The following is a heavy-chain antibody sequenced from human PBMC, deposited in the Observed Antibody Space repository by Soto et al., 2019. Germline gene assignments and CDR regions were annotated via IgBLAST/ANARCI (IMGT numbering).Heavy chain of an antibody. V-gene: IGHV1-18*01. CDR1: GYSFTNYD. Sequence: VASVKVSCKASGYSFTNYDISWVRQAPGQGLEWMGWISPYNGDTNYAQKLQGRVTMTTDTSTSTAYVELRSLRSDDTAVYYCARYCSSTSCDHYFDYWGQGTLVTVSS. CDR2: ISPYNGDT. CDR3: ARYCSSTSCDHYFDY. D-gene: IGHD2-2*01. J-gene: IGHJ4*02.